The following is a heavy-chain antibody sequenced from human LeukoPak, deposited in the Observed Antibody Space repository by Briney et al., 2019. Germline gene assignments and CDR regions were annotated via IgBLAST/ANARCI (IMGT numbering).Heavy chain of an antibody. CDR3: ARGYDYVWGSHRALGY. Sequence: SETLSLTCTVSGGSISSYYWSWIRQPPGKGLEWIGYIYYSGSTNYNPSLKSRVTISVDTSKNQFSLKLSSVTAADTAVYYCARGYDYVWGSHRALGYWGQGTLVTVFS. CDR2: IYYSGST. CDR1: GGSISSYY. D-gene: IGHD3-16*02. J-gene: IGHJ4*02. V-gene: IGHV4-59*01.